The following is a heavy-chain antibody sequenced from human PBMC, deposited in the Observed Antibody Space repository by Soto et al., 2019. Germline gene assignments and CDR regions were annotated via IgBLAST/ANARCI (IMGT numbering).Heavy chain of an antibody. Sequence: QVQLVESGGGVVQPGRSLRLSCAASGFTFSSYGMHWVRQAPGKGLEWVAVISYDGSNKYYADSVKGRFTISRDNSKNTLYLQMNSLRAEDTAVYYCAKNTAMTNFNYYYYGSDVWGQGTTVTVSS. D-gene: IGHD5-18*01. CDR3: AKNTAMTNFNYYYYGSDV. CDR1: GFTFSSYG. V-gene: IGHV3-30*18. CDR2: ISYDGSNK. J-gene: IGHJ6*01.